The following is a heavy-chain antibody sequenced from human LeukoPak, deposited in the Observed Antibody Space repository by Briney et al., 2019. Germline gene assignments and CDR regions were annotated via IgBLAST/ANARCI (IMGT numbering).Heavy chain of an antibody. CDR3: VRDVGEFPLKN. V-gene: IGHV3-74*01. CDR2: ISTDGSST. CDR1: GFSFSSSW. J-gene: IGHJ4*02. Sequence: GGSLRLSCAASGFSFSSSWMHWVRQTPGKGLVWVARISTDGSSTSYADSVKGRFIISRDNAKNTVYLQVNTLRAEDTAVYHCVRDVGEFPLKNWGQGTLVTVSS. D-gene: IGHD3-10*01.